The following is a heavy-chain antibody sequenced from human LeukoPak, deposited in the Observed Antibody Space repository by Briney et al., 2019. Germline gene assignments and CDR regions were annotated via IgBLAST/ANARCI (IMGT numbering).Heavy chain of an antibody. J-gene: IGHJ3*02. CDR2: IYTSGST. Sequence: SETLSLTCTVSGGSISGYYWSWIRQPAGKGLEWIGRIYTSGSTNYKPPLNSRVTMSVDTSKNQSTLKLSSVTAADTAVYYCATHRPVMDAFDIWGQGTMVTVSS. V-gene: IGHV4-4*07. D-gene: IGHD2-21*01. CDR1: GGSISGYY. CDR3: ATHRPVMDAFDI.